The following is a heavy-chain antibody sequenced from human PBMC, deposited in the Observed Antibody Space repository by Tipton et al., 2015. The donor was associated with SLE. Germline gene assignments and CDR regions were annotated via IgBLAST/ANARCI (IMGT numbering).Heavy chain of an antibody. CDR1: GFTFSSYA. CDR3: ARDYAGLRGCDF. J-gene: IGHJ3*01. Sequence: SLRLSCAASGFTFSSYAMSWVRQGPGKGLEWVSGIVPSGGTTYYVDSVKGRFTISRDNSKNTLYLQMNSLRADDTAVYYCARDYAGLRGCDFWGQGTMVTVSS. D-gene: IGHD5-18*01. V-gene: IGHV3-23*01. CDR2: IVPSGGTT.